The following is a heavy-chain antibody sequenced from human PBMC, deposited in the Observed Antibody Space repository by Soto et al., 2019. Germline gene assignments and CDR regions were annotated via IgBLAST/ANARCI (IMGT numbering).Heavy chain of an antibody. CDR1: GFTFSDYY. CDR3: AREAPHSSSWCPKDFDL. V-gene: IGHV3-11*01. J-gene: IGHJ2*01. CDR2: ISSSGSTI. D-gene: IGHD6-13*01. Sequence: GGSLRLSCAASGFTFSDYYMSWIRQAPGKGLEWVSYISSSGSTIYYADSVKGRFTISRDNAKNSLYLQMNSLRAEDTAVYYCAREAPHSSSWCPKDFDLWGRGTLVTVSS.